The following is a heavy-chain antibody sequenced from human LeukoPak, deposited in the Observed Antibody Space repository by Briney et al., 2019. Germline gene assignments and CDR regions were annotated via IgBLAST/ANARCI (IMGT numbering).Heavy chain of an antibody. CDR3: ARDLGDFWIRMYYFDY. J-gene: IGHJ4*02. V-gene: IGHV1-2*02. D-gene: IGHD3-3*01. CDR2: INPNSGGT. Sequence: ASVKVSCKASGYTFTGYYMHWVRQAPGQGLEWMGWINPNSGGTNYAQKFQGRVTMTRDTSISTAYMELSRLRSDDTAVYYCARDLGDFWIRMYYFDYWGQGTLVTVSS. CDR1: GYTFTGYY.